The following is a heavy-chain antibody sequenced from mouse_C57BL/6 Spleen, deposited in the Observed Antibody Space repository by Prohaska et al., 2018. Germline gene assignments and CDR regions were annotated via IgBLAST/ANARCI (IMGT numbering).Heavy chain of an antibody. CDR2: IRSKSNNYAT. CDR1: GFSFNTYA. D-gene: IGHD1-1*02. CDR3: VSLYAPSYGY. J-gene: IGHJ4*01. V-gene: IGHV10-1*01. Sequence: EVQLVESGGGLVQPKGSLKLSCAASGFSFNTYAMNWVRQAPGKGLEWVARIRSKSNNYATYYADSVKDRFTIARDDSESMLYLQMNNVKTEDKAMYYCVSLYAPSYGYWGQGTSVTVSS.